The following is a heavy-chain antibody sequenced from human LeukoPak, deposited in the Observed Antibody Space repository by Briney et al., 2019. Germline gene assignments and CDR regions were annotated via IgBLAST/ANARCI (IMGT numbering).Heavy chain of an antibody. CDR2: IIPIFGTA. CDR1: GGTVTSYA. V-gene: IGHV1-69*06. J-gene: IGHJ4*02. Sequence: SVKVSCKASGGTVTSYAIRWVRQAPGQGLEWMGGIIPIFGTANYEQKFQGRLTITPHKSTSTAYMELSSLISEDTAVYYCARGGFLMYSYGYDYWGQGTLVTVSS. D-gene: IGHD5-18*01. CDR3: ARGGFLMYSYGYDY.